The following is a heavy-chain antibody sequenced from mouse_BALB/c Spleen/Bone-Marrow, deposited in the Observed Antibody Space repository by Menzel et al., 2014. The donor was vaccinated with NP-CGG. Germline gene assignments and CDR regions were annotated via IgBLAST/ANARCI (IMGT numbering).Heavy chain of an antibody. D-gene: IGHD4-1*01. Sequence: EVQGVESGAELVKPGASVKLSCTASGFNFKDTYMHWVKQRPEQGLEWIGRIDPANGNTKYDPKFQGKATITADTSSNTACLQLSSLTSEDTAVYYCARWEYYAMDYWGQGTSVTVSS. V-gene: IGHV14-3*02. J-gene: IGHJ4*01. CDR2: IDPANGNT. CDR3: ARWEYYAMDY. CDR1: GFNFKDTY.